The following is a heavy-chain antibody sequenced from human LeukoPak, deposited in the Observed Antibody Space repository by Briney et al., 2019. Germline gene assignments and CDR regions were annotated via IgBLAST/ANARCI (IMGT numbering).Heavy chain of an antibody. CDR2: ICDTGGCT. D-gene: IGHD3-22*01. J-gene: IGHJ4*02. Sequence: PGGSLRLSCAASGFSFSIYGMRWLRQVPGKGLEWVSSICDTGGCTYYADSVKGRFTISRDNSKNTLYLQMNSLRAEDTAVYYCARTRRGIVVEGPDYWGQGTLVTVSS. CDR1: GFSFSIYG. CDR3: ARTRRGIVVEGPDY. V-gene: IGHV3-23*01.